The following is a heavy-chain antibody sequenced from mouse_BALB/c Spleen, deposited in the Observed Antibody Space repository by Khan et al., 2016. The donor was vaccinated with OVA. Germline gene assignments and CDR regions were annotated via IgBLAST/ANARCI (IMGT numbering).Heavy chain of an antibody. D-gene: IGHD2-10*01. Sequence: QVQLKESGPGLVAPSQSLSITCTVSGFSLTGYGVNWVRQPPGKGLEWLGMIWGDGSTDYNSALKSRLNLSKDNPKSQVFLKMNSLQTDDTARYYCARAYYGNYREAMDYWGHGTSVTGSS. CDR1: GFSLTGYG. CDR2: IWGDGST. CDR3: ARAYYGNYREAMDY. J-gene: IGHJ4*01. V-gene: IGHV2-6-7*01.